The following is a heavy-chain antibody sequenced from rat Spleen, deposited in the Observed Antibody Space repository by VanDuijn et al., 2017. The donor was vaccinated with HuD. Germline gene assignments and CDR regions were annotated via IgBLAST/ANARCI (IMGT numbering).Heavy chain of an antibody. CDR1: GFTFNNYW. Sequence: EVQLVESGGGLVRPGRSLKLSCVASGFTFNNYWMTWVRQAPKKGLEWVSSISSDGFNTYYPDSVKGRFTISRDNAKSTLYLQMNSLRSEDTATYYCTREGIYYYDGSYYYFDYWGQGVMVTVSS. J-gene: IGHJ2*01. V-gene: IGHV5-31*01. D-gene: IGHD1-12*02. CDR3: TREGIYYYDGSYYYFDY. CDR2: ISSDGFNT.